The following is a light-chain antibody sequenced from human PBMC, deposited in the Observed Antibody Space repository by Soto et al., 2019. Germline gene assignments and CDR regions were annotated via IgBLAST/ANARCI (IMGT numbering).Light chain of an antibody. J-gene: IGKJ5*01. CDR2: AAS. CDR3: QQSYSTPPIT. V-gene: IGKV1-39*01. Sequence: ILLTQSPSSLSASVGDRVTLTCRASQSISSYLNWYQQKPGKAPKLLIYAASSLQSGVPSRFSGSGSGTDFTLTISSLQPEDFATYYCQQSYSTPPITFGQGTRLEIK. CDR1: QSISSY.